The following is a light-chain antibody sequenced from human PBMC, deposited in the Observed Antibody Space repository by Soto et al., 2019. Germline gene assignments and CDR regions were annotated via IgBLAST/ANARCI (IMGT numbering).Light chain of an antibody. CDR1: QSVSSSY. V-gene: IGKV3-20*01. J-gene: IGKJ5*01. CDR3: QHYTLYSAP. CDR2: GAS. Sequence: EIVLTQSPGTLSLSPGERATLSCRASQSVSSSYLAWYQQKPGQAPRLLIYGASSRATGIPDRFSGSGSGTDFTLTISRLEPEDFAVYYCQHYTLYSAPFGQGTRV.